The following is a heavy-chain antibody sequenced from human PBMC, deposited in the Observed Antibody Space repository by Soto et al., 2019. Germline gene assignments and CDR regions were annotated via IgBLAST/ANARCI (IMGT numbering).Heavy chain of an antibody. CDR2: IYPGDSDT. CDR1: GYSFTSYW. D-gene: IGHD6-6*01. CDR3: ARLGLVRTNYYCDVMDV. Sequence: GESLKISCKGSGYSFTSYWIGWVRQMPGKGLEWMGIIYPGDSDTRYSPSFQGQVTISADKSISTAYLQWSSLKASDTAMYYCARLGLVRTNYYCDVMDVWGQGTTVTVS. J-gene: IGHJ6*02. V-gene: IGHV5-51*01.